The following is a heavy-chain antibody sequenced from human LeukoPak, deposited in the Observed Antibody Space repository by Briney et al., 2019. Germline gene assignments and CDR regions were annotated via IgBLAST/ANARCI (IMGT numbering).Heavy chain of an antibody. CDR2: ISYDGSNK. Sequence: PGGSLRLSCAASGFTFSSYGMHWVRQAPGKGLEWVAVISYDGSNKYYADSVKGRFTISRDNSKNTLYLQMNSLRAEDTAVYYCAKDSPDAYFDYWGQGTLVTVSS. J-gene: IGHJ4*02. D-gene: IGHD1-14*01. CDR1: GFTFSSYG. V-gene: IGHV3-30*18. CDR3: AKDSPDAYFDY.